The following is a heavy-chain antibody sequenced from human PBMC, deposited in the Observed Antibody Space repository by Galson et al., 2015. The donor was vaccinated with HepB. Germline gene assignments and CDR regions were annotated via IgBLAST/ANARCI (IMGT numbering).Heavy chain of an antibody. D-gene: IGHD3-22*01. J-gene: IGHJ4*02. Sequence: SLRLSCAASGFTFSSYGMHWVRQAPGKGLEWVAVISYDESNKYYADSVKGRFTISRDNSKNTLYLQMNSLRAEDTAVYYCAKDPLPAYSSGYFNFDYWGQGTLVTVSS. V-gene: IGHV3-30*18. CDR2: ISYDESNK. CDR1: GFTFSSYG. CDR3: AKDPLPAYSSGYFNFDY.